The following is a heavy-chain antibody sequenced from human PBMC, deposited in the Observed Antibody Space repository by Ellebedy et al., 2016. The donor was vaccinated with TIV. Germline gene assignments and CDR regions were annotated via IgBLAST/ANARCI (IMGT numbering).Heavy chain of an antibody. CDR1: GGSFSGYY. CDR2: INHSGST. J-gene: IGHJ4*02. D-gene: IGHD3-22*01. V-gene: IGHV4-34*01. Sequence: MPSETLSLTCAVYGGSFSGYYWSWIRQPPGKGLEWIGEINHSGSTNYNPSLKSRVTISVDTSKNQFSLKLSSVTAADTAVYYCARSRVGLLGYWGQGTLVTVSS. CDR3: ARSRVGLLGY.